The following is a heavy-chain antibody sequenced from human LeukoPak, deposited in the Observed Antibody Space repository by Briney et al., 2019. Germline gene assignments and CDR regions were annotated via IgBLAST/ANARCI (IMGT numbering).Heavy chain of an antibody. V-gene: IGHV5-51*01. D-gene: IGHD1-26*01. CDR2: IYPGDSDT. CDR3: ARQPLSYPFDY. Sequence: GQSLKISCKGSGYSFTSYWIGWVRQLPGKGLEWMGSIYPGDSDTRYSPSFQGQVTISADKSISTAYLQWSSLKASDTATYYCARQPLSYPFDYWGQGTLVTVSS. J-gene: IGHJ4*02. CDR1: GYSFTSYW.